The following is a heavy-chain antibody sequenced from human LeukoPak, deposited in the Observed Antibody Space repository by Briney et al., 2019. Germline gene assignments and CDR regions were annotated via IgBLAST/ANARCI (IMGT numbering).Heavy chain of an antibody. D-gene: IGHD2-15*01. Sequence: SETLSLTCTVSGGSISSSSYYWGWIRQPPGKGLEWIGSIYYSGSTYYNPSLKSRVTISVDTSKNQFSLKLSSVTAADTAVYYCARLGGGGTVDYWGQGTLVTVSS. V-gene: IGHV4-39*01. CDR2: IYYSGST. J-gene: IGHJ4*02. CDR3: ARLGGGGTVDY. CDR1: GGSISSSSYY.